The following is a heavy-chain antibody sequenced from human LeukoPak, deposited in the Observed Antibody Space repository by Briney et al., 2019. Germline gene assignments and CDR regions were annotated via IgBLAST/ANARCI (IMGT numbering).Heavy chain of an antibody. Sequence: SETLSLTCTVSGGSISSSSYYWGWIRQPPGKGLEWIASIYYSGSTYYNPSIKSRVTISLDTSKNQFSLKLTSVTAADTAVYSWTRHQRNDGDYYYYMDVWGKGTTVTVSS. CDR2: IYYSGST. V-gene: IGHV4-39*01. CDR1: GGSISSSSYY. CDR3: TRHQRNDGDYYYYMDV. J-gene: IGHJ6*03. D-gene: IGHD3-10*01.